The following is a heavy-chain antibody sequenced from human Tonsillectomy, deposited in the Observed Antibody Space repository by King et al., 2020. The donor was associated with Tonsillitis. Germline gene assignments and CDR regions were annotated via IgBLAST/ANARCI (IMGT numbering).Heavy chain of an antibody. J-gene: IGHJ4*02. CDR1: GFTFINFG. CDR3: ARGGAVARYSLDF. Sequence: VQLVESGGGVVQLGRSLRLSCAASGFTFINFGMHWVRQAPGEGLEWVAFISYDAINKYYADSVKGRFTISRDKSKNMLYLQMNSLRAEDTAVYYCARGGAVARYSLDFWGQGTLVTVSS. CDR2: ISYDAINK. D-gene: IGHD6-19*01. V-gene: IGHV3-30*03.